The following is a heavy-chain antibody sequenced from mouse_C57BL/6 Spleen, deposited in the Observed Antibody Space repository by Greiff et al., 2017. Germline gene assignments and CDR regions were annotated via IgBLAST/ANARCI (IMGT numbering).Heavy chain of an antibody. J-gene: IGHJ1*03. D-gene: IGHD3-3*01. CDR2: IIPNNGGT. V-gene: IGHV1-18*01. CDR3: ARRGWDWYFDV. CDR1: GYTFTDYN. Sequence: EVQLQQSGPELVKPGASVKIPCKASGYTFTDYNMDWVKQSHGKSLEWIGDIIPNNGGTIYNQKFKGKATLTVDKSSSTAYMELRSLTSEDTAVDYCARRGWDWYFDVWGTGTTVTVSS.